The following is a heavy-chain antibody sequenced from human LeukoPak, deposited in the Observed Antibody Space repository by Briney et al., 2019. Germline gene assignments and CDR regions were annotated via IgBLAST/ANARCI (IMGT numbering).Heavy chain of an antibody. CDR1: GFTFSDYS. CDR2: IRYDGNNK. V-gene: IGHV3-30*02. CDR3: ARDPGSGWYEGDY. Sequence: GGSLRLSCAASGFTFSDYSMHWVRQAPGKGLNWVAFIRYDGNNKYYADSVKGRFTISRDNSKNMLYLEMNSLSTEDTAVYYCARDPGSGWYEGDYWGQGTLVTVSS. D-gene: IGHD6-19*01. J-gene: IGHJ4*02.